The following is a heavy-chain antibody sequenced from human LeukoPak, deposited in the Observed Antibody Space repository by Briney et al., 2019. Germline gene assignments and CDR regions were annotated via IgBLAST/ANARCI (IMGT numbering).Heavy chain of an antibody. CDR2: INPSGGST. V-gene: IGHV1-46*01. CDR3: ARGGMVGRKYYYYYMDV. D-gene: IGHD2-8*01. J-gene: IGHJ6*03. CDR1: GYTFTSYY. Sequence: ASVKVSCKASGYTFTSYYMHWVRQAPGQGLEWMGIINPSGGSTSYAQKFQGRVTMTRDTSTITVYMELSSLRSEDTAVYYCARGGMVGRKYYYYYMDVWGKGTTVTVS.